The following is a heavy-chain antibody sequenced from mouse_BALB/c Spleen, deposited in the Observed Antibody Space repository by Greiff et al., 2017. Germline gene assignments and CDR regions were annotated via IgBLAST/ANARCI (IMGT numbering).Heavy chain of an antibody. J-gene: IGHJ4*01. CDR2: ISSGGST. Sequence: EVQRVESGGGLVKPGGSLKLSCAASGFTFSSYAMSWVRQTPEKRLEWVASISSGGSTYYPDSVKGRFTISRDNARNILYLQMSSLRSEDTAMYYCARGLRLLYYAMDYWGQGTSVTVSS. D-gene: IGHD1-2*01. CDR1: GFTFSSYA. CDR3: ARGLRLLYYAMDY. V-gene: IGHV5-6-5*01.